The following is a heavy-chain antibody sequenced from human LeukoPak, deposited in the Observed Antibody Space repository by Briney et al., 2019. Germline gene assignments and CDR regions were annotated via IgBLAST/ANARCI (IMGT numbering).Heavy chain of an antibody. Sequence: GGSLRLSCAASGFTFSSYSMNWVRQAPGKGLEWVSSISSSSYIYYADSVKGRFTISRDNAKNSLYLQMNSLRAEDTAVYYCASLRYYSSSGLDYWGQGTLVTVSS. J-gene: IGHJ4*02. CDR1: GFTFSSYS. D-gene: IGHD6-13*01. CDR3: ASLRYYSSSGLDY. V-gene: IGHV3-21*01. CDR2: ISSSSYI.